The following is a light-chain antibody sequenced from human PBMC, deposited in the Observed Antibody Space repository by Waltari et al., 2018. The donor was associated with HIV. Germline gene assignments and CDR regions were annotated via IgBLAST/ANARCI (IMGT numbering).Light chain of an antibody. J-gene: IGLJ2*01. Sequence: QSALTQPASVSGSPGQSITISCAGTGAEIGAYNYVAWYQKVPDRVPKLIIYAVTSRPSGISARFSASKSGNAASLTISGLQAEDEGDYYCSSYTTFNTVIFGGGTKLTVL. CDR2: AVT. CDR3: SSYTTFNTVI. CDR1: GAEIGAYNY. V-gene: IGLV2-14*03.